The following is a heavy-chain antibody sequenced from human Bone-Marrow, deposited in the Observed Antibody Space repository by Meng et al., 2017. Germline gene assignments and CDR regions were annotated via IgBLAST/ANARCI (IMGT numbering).Heavy chain of an antibody. CDR2: ISSSGSTI. J-gene: IGHJ4*02. CDR3: ARDPNLIAAAGDFDY. V-gene: IGHV3-48*03. Sequence: GESLKISCAASGFTFSSYEMNWVRQAPGKGLEWVSYISSSGSTIYYADSVKGRFTISRDNAKNSLYLQMNSLRAEDTAVYYCARDPNLIAAAGDFDYWGQGTLVTVSS. CDR1: GFTFSSYE. D-gene: IGHD6-13*01.